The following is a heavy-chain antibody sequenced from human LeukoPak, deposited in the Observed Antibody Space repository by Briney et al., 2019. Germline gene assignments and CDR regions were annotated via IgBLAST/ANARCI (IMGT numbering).Heavy chain of an antibody. CDR3: ARPYCSGGSCHDYFDY. V-gene: IGHV1-2*02. CDR1: GYTFTGYY. CDR2: INPNSGGT. J-gene: IGHJ4*02. Sequence: GASVKVSCKASGYTFTGYYMHWVRQAPGQGLEWMGWINPNSGGTNYAQKFQGRVTMTRATSISTAYMDLSRLRSDDTAVYYCARPYCSGGSCHDYFDYWGQGTLVTVSS. D-gene: IGHD2-15*01.